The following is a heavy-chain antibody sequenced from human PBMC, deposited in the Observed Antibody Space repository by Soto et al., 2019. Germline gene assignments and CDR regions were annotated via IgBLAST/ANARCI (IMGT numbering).Heavy chain of an antibody. D-gene: IGHD6-19*01. CDR1: GYTFTSYG. CDR3: ARDRGVAPPVAGNTHYYYYMDV. V-gene: IGHV1-18*01. Sequence: ASVKVSCKASGYTFTSYGISWVRQAPGQGLEWMGWISAYNGNTKYAQKLQGRVTMTTDASTSTAYLELRSLTSDDTAVYYCARDRGVAPPVAGNTHYYYYMDVWGKGTTVTAP. J-gene: IGHJ6*03. CDR2: ISAYNGNT.